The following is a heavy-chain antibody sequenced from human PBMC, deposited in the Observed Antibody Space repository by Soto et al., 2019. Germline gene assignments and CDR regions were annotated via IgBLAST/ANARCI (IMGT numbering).Heavy chain of an antibody. J-gene: IGHJ4*02. V-gene: IGHV1-2*02. Sequence: ASVKVSCKASGYTFTAYYLHWVRQAHGQGFEWMGWINPHTGGRDYAQKFQDRVTMTRDTPLSTAYMELSSLKSDDTAIYYCARQQDRGIMAAGFDFWAQGTLVNVSS. D-gene: IGHD6-13*01. CDR3: ARQQDRGIMAAGFDF. CDR1: GYTFTAYY. CDR2: INPHTGGR.